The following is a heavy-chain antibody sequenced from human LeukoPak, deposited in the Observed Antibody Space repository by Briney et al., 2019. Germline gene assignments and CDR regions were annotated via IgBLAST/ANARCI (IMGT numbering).Heavy chain of an antibody. J-gene: IGHJ4*02. CDR3: ARDPGGSGDYFDY. CDR2: INKDGGEK. CDR1: GFTFSSYW. V-gene: IGHV3-7*03. Sequence: GGSLRLSCAASGFTFSSYWMSWVRQAPGKGLEWVANINKDGGEKYYVDSVKGRFTISRDNAKNSLYLQMNSLRADDTAVYYCARDPGGSGDYFDYWGQGTLVTVSS. D-gene: IGHD3-10*01.